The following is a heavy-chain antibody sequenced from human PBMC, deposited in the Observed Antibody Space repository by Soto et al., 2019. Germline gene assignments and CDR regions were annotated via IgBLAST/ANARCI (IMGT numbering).Heavy chain of an antibody. CDR3: ASVLFADSSGYYYFVY. V-gene: IGHV5-51*01. D-gene: IGHD3-22*01. CDR1: GYSFTSYW. Sequence: GESLKISCKGSGYSFTSYWIGWVRQMPGKGLEWMGIIYPGDSDTRYSPSFQGQVTISADKSISTAYLQWSSLKASDTAMYYCASVLFADSSGYYYFVYLGQGTLVTAPQ. J-gene: IGHJ4*02. CDR2: IYPGDSDT.